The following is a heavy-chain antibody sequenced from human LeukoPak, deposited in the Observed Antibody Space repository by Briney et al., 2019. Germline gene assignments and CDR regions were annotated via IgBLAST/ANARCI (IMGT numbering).Heavy chain of an antibody. J-gene: IGHJ4*02. CDR1: GFTVSSNY. D-gene: IGHD1-20*01. Sequence: GGSLRLSCAASGFTVSSNYMSWVRQAPGKGLEWVSVIYSDDSTYYADSVKGRFTISRDNSKNTLYLQMNSLRAEDTAVYYCARRYNWNYVDYWGQGTLVTVSS. CDR2: IYSDDST. V-gene: IGHV3-66*04. CDR3: ARRYNWNYVDY.